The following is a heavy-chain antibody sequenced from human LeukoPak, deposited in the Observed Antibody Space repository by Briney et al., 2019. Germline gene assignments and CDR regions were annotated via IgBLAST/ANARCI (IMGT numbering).Heavy chain of an antibody. D-gene: IGHD3-22*01. V-gene: IGHV1-18*01. CDR3: ARDFYDTSGYYAFDY. Sequence: ASVKVSCKASGYTFTSYGTSWVRQTPGQGLEWMGWISAYNGNTNYAQKLQGRVTMTTDTSTSTDYMEVRSLRSDDTAVYYCARDFYDTSGYYAFDYWGQGTLVTVSS. J-gene: IGHJ4*02. CDR2: ISAYNGNT. CDR1: GYTFTSYG.